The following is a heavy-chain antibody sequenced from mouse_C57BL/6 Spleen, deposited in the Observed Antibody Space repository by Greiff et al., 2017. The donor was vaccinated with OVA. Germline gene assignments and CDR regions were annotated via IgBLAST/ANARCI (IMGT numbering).Heavy chain of an antibody. Sequence: EVKLMESGGGLVKPGGSLKLSCAASGFTFSDYGMHWVRQAPEKGLEWVAYISSGSSTIYYADTVKGRFTISRGNAKNTLFLQMTSLRSEDTAMYYCARRSSYDSYFDDWGQGTTLTVSS. D-gene: IGHD2-12*01. V-gene: IGHV5-17*01. CDR2: ISSGSSTI. CDR3: ARRSSYDSYFDD. CDR1: GFTFSDYG. J-gene: IGHJ2*01.